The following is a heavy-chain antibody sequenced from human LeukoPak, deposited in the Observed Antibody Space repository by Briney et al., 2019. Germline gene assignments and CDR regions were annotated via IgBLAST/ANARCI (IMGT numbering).Heavy chain of an antibody. CDR3: ARIEDYGGNSVNY. CDR1: GGSISSYY. D-gene: IGHD4-23*01. J-gene: IGHJ4*02. Sequence: SETLSLTCTVSGGSISSYYWSWIRQPPGKGLEWIGYIYYSGSTNYNPSLKSRVTISVDTSKNQFSLKLSSVTAADTAVYYCARIEDYGGNSVNYWGQGTLVTVSS. V-gene: IGHV4-59*01. CDR2: IYYSGST.